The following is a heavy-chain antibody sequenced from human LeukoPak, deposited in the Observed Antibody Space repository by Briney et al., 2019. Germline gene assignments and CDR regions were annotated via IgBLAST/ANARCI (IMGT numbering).Heavy chain of an antibody. Sequence: GGSLRLSCAASGFTFSSYAMGWVRQAPGKGLEWVSSISGNGGSTYYADSVKGRFTISRDNSKNTLYLQMNSLRAEDTALYLCAKDVVGATFDYWGQGTLVTVSS. V-gene: IGHV3-23*01. CDR1: GFTFSSYA. CDR3: AKDVVGATFDY. D-gene: IGHD1-26*01. J-gene: IGHJ4*02. CDR2: ISGNGGST.